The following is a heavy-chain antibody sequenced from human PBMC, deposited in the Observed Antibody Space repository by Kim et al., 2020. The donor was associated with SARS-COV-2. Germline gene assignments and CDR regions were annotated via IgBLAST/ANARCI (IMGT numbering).Heavy chain of an antibody. D-gene: IGHD5-12*01. CDR2: INPSGGST. J-gene: IGHJ4*02. CDR3: ARDEGGYSGYDPFDY. CDR1: GYTFTSYY. Sequence: DSVKVSCKASGYTFTSYYMHWVRQAPGQGLEWMGIINPSGGSTSYAQKFQGRVTMTRDTSTSTVYMELSSLRSEDTAVYYCARDEGGYSGYDPFDYWGQGTLVTVSS. V-gene: IGHV1-46*01.